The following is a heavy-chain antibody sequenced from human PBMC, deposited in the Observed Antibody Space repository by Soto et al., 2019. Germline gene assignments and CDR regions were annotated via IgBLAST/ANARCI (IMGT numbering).Heavy chain of an antibody. V-gene: IGHV3-33*05. CDR2: ISNDENIK. CDR1: GCNFGNFR. D-gene: IGHD5-12*01. CDR3: ARGLRGVLDY. J-gene: IGHJ4*02. Sequence: GALRLAYLPSGCNFGNFRMHWFRHAPGKWLEWRTVISNDENIKQDSVRGRFAIARDNSKNTLYLHLTSLRAEDTAIYYCARGLRGVLDYWGQGTLVTVSS.